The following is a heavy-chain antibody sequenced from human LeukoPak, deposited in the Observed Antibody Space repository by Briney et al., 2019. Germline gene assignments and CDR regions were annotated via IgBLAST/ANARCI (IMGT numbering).Heavy chain of an antibody. V-gene: IGHV3-21*01. D-gene: IGHD5-24*01. Sequence: PGGSLRLSCAASGFTFSSYNMHWVRQAPGKGLEWVSSISSSSSYIYYADSVKGRFTISRDNAKNSLYLQMNSLRAEDTAVYYCARDEKRWQPAGWGQGTLVTVSS. CDR3: ARDEKRWQPAG. CDR2: ISSSSSYI. CDR1: GFTFSSYN. J-gene: IGHJ4*02.